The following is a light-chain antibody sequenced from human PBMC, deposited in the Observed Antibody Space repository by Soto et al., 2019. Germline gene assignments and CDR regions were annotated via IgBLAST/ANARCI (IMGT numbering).Light chain of an antibody. J-gene: IGKJ2*01. CDR2: KAS. Sequence: DIQMTQSPPTLSASVGDRVTITCRASQSLTSWLAWYQQKPGKAPKVLIYKASSLETGVPSRFSGSGSGTEFTLTISILQPDDFATYYCQQYNNFPYTFGQGTKLEI. CDR1: QSLTSW. CDR3: QQYNNFPYT. V-gene: IGKV1-5*03.